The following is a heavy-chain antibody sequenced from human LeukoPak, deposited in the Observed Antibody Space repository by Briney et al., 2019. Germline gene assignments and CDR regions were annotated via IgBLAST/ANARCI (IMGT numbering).Heavy chain of an antibody. J-gene: IGHJ4*02. CDR2: ISSLSGTT. D-gene: IGHD3-16*01. CDR1: GFTFSSYS. CDR3: VRDQGGAVSY. Sequence: GGSLRLSCAASGFTFSSYSMNWVRQAPGKGLGWVSYISSLSGTTNYADSVKGRFIISRDNAKNSMFLQMNSLRAEDTAVYYCVRDQGGAVSYWGQGTLVTVSS. V-gene: IGHV3-48*01.